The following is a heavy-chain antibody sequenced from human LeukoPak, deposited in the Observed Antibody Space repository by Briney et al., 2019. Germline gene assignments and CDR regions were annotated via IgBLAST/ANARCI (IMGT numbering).Heavy chain of an antibody. CDR3: ARHGASSGYYSDAFDI. CDR1: GGSISSYY. Sequence: SETLSLTCTVSGGSISSYYWSWIRQPPGKGLEWIGYIYYSGSTNYNPSLKSRVTISVDTSKNQFSLKLSSVTAADTAVYYCARHGASSGYYSDAFDIWGQGTMVTVSS. V-gene: IGHV4-59*08. J-gene: IGHJ3*02. CDR2: IYYSGST. D-gene: IGHD3-22*01.